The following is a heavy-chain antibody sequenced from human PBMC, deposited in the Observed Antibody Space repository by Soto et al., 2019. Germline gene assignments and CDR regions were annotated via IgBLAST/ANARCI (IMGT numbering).Heavy chain of an antibody. CDR2: IYYSGST. CDR3: AREAVAVYKWFDP. Sequence: KTXETLSLACPVSGGSISSYYWNGIRQPPGKGLEWIGYIYYSGSTNYNPSLKSRVTISVDTSKNQSSLKLSSVTAADQAVYYCAREAVAVYKWFDPWGQGTLVTVSS. J-gene: IGHJ5*02. V-gene: IGHV4-59*01. D-gene: IGHD6-19*01. CDR1: GGSISSYY.